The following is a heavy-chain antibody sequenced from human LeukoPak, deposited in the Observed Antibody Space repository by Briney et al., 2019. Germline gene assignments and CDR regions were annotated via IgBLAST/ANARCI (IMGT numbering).Heavy chain of an antibody. CDR2: IKNDGGNE. D-gene: IGHD3-10*02. V-gene: IGHV3-33*01. CDR3: ARSYVLNLFNP. Sequence: GGSLRLSCATSGFTFSSFHMHWVRQAPGGVPEWVAFIKNDGGNEYYGDSVKGRFTISRDNSKSTVYLQMNSLTAEDTAVYYCARSYVLNLFNPWGQGTLVTVSS. J-gene: IGHJ5*02. CDR1: GFTFSSFH.